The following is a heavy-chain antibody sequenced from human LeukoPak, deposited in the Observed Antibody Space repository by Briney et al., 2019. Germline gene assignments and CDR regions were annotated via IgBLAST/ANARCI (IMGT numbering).Heavy chain of an antibody. D-gene: IGHD3-22*01. Sequence: SETLSLTCTVSGGSISSYYWSWIRQPPGKGLEWIGSIYYSGSTYYNPSLKSRVTISVDTSKNQFSLKLSSVTAADTAVYYCAGSGYFWNYWGQGTLVTVSS. J-gene: IGHJ4*02. CDR1: GGSISSYY. CDR3: AGSGYFWNY. CDR2: IYYSGST. V-gene: IGHV4-59*04.